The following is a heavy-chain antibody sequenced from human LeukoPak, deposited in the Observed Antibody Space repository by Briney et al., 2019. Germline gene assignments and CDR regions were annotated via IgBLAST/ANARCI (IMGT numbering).Heavy chain of an antibody. V-gene: IGHV3-21*01. CDR1: GFTFSSYS. CDR2: INSDSSLM. CDR3: ARAYDSSSSFDY. J-gene: IGHJ4*02. D-gene: IGHD3-22*01. Sequence: GGSLRLSCAASGFTFSSYSMNWVRQAPGKGLEWVSSINSDSSLMYYAESVKGRFTISRDNARNSLYLQMNSLRAEDTAVYYCARAYDSSSSFDYWGQGTLVTVSS.